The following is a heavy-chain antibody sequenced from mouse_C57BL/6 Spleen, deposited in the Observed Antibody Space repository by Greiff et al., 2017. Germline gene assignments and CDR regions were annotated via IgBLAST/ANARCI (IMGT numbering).Heavy chain of an antibody. J-gene: IGHJ2*01. CDR1: GYAFTNYL. D-gene: IGHD2-4*01. Sequence: QVQLQQSGAELVRPGTSVKVSCKASGYAFTNYLIEWVKQRPGQGLEWIGVINPGSGGTNDNEEFTGKATLTADKSSSTAYMKLSSLTSEDSAVYFCARGDYDYLDYWGQGTTLTVSS. CDR3: ARGDYDYLDY. V-gene: IGHV1-54*01. CDR2: INPGSGGT.